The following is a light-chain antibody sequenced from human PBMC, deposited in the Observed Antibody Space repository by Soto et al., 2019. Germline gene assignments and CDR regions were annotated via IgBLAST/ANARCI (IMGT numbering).Light chain of an antibody. J-gene: IGKJ4*01. CDR2: DAS. CDR1: QSISSY. V-gene: IGKV3-11*01. CDR3: QHRSNWPLT. Sequence: EIVLTQSPVTLSLSPGERATLSCRASQSISSYLAWYQQKPGQPPRLLIYDASNRATGIPARFSGSGSGTVFTLTISSLEPEDFAVYYCQHRSNWPLTFGGGTKVEIK.